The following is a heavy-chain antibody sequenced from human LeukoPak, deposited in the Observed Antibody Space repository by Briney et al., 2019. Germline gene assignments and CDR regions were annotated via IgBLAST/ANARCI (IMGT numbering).Heavy chain of an antibody. D-gene: IGHD4-17*01. CDR1: GFSFSGYG. J-gene: IGHJ4*02. CDR2: ISSNSRTT. V-gene: IGHV3-48*02. Sequence: GGSLRLSCAASGFSFSGYGMNWARQAPGKGLEWVSYISSNSRTTHYADSVKGRFTISRDNAKNSVYLQMNSLRDEDTAVYYCAYYGDHEGRGGYWGQGTLVTVSS. CDR3: AYYGDHEGRGGY.